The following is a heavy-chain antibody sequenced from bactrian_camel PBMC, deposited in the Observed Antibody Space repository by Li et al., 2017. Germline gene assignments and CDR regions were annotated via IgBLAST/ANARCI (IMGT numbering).Heavy chain of an antibody. D-gene: IGHD3*01. CDR2: VAYDGWVT. V-gene: IGHV3S1*01. CDR1: GYYYSNYC. Sequence: HVQLVESGGGSVQAGGSLRLSCTASGYYYSNYCMGWVRQAPGKGLEWVAQVAYDGWVTRYHDSAKGRFTISRDNARNTLYLQMNSLKPEDTAMYYCTKDRSYGTRNWAQSTRGQGTQVTVS. J-gene: IGHJ4*01. CDR3: TKDRSYGTRNWAQST.